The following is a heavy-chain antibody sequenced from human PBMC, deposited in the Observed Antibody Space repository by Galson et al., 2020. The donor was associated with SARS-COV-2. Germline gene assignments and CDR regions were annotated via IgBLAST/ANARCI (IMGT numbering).Heavy chain of an antibody. J-gene: IGHJ4*02. CDR1: GFTFNDFW. CDR2: IKGDGSET. V-gene: IGHV3-7*01. CDR3: SREGRQGGY. Sequence: GESLKISCEVSGFTFNDFWMSWFRQAPGKGLEWVANIKGDGSETNYADFVKGRFSISRDNAANSLYLQMNSLRVEDSAVYYCSREGRQGGYWGQGTRVTVSS.